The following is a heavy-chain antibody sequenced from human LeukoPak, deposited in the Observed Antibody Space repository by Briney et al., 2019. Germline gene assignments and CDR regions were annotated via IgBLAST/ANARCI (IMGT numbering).Heavy chain of an antibody. Sequence: SGTLSLTCAVSGDSISSDKWWSWVRQPPGKGQEYIGEFHQSVSTNYNPSLKSRLTISVDKSKNQFSLKLSSVTAADTAVYYCACHSGWSGPSEWGQGTLVTVSS. CDR2: FHQSVST. J-gene: IGHJ4*02. V-gene: IGHV4-4*02. CDR1: GDSISSDKW. D-gene: IGHD6-19*01. CDR3: ACHSGWSGPSE.